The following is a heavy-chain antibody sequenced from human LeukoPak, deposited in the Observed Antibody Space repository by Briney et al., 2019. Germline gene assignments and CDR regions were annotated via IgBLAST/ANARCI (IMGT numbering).Heavy chain of an antibody. D-gene: IGHD4-23*01. Sequence: SETLSLTCTVSGGSIRSSYYYWGWIRQPPGKGLEWIGSIYDSGSTYYNPSLKSRVTISVDTSKNQFSLKLSSVTAADTAVYYCARAIPNSGDLDYWGQGTLVTVSS. J-gene: IGHJ4*02. CDR1: GGSIRSSYYY. CDR2: IYDSGST. CDR3: ARAIPNSGDLDY. V-gene: IGHV4-39*07.